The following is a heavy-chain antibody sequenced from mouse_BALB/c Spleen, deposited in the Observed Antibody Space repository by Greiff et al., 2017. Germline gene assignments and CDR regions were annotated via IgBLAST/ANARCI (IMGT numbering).Heavy chain of an antibody. V-gene: IGHV5-17*02. Sequence: EVKVVESGGGLVQPGGSRKLSCAASGFTFSSFGMHWVRQAPEKGLEWVAYISSGSSTIYYADTVKGRFTISRDNPKNTLFLQMTSLRSEDTAMYYCARAYASYFDYWGQGTTLTVSS. J-gene: IGHJ2*01. CDR2: ISSGSSTI. CDR3: ARAYASYFDY. CDR1: GFTFSSFG. D-gene: IGHD1-1*01.